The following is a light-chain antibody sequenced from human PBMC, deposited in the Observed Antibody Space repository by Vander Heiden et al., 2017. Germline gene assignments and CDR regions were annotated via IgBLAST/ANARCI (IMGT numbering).Light chain of an antibody. Sequence: QSALTQPASVSGSPGQSITISCTGTSSDVGGYNYVSWYQQHPGKAPKVMIYDVNNRPSGVSNRFSGSKSGNTASLTISGIQAEDEADYYCSSYTISSTHVVFGGGTKLTVL. J-gene: IGLJ2*01. CDR1: SSDVGGYNY. V-gene: IGLV2-14*01. CDR3: SSYTISSTHVV. CDR2: DVN.